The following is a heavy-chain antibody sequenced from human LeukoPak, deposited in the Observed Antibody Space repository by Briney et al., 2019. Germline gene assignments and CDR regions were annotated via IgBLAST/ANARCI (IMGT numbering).Heavy chain of an antibody. CDR1: GFIFSSYI. CDR3: ARDKYSSSWAPQYFQH. V-gene: IGHV3-21*01. D-gene: IGHD6-13*01. CDR2: ISSSSSYI. Sequence: GGSLRLSCAASGFIFSSYIMNWVRQAPGKGLEWVSSISSSSSYIYYADSVRGRFTISRDNAKNSLYLQMNSLRAEDTAVYYCARDKYSSSWAPQYFQHWGQGTLVTVSS. J-gene: IGHJ1*01.